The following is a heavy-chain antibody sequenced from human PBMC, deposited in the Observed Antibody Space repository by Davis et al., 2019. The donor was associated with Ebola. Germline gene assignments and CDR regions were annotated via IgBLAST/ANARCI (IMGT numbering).Heavy chain of an antibody. CDR2: ISYDGSNK. CDR1: GFTFSSYG. D-gene: IGHD2-15*01. J-gene: IGHJ3*02. CDR3: AAADIVVVVDGTSYPHAFDT. Sequence: PGGSLRLSCAASGFTFSSYGMHWVRQAPGEGLEWVAVISYDGSNKYYADSVKGRFTISRDNAKNSLFLQMNSLRAEDTAVYYCAAADIVVVVDGTSYPHAFDTWGQGTVVTVSS. V-gene: IGHV3-30*03.